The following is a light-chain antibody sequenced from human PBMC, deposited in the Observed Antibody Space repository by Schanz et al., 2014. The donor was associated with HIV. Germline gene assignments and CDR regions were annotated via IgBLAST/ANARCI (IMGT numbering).Light chain of an antibody. Sequence: EIVLTQSPGTLSLSPGERATLSCRASQSVPSSHLAWYQQKPGQAPRLLIYDISTRATGIPDRFSGSASGTDYTLTISRLEPEDFAVYHCQQYGSAPNTFGQGTNLEIK. CDR1: QSVPSSH. J-gene: IGKJ2*01. CDR3: QQYGSAPNT. CDR2: DIS. V-gene: IGKV3-20*01.